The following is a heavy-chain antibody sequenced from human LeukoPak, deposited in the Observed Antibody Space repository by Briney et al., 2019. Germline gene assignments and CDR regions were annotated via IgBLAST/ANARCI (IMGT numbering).Heavy chain of an antibody. CDR1: GFTFSDHA. CDR2: ISGSGHST. Sequence: SGGSLRLSCAASGFTFSDHAMSWVRQAPGKGLEWVSTISGSGHSTFYAVSVKGRFTISSDNSKNTLYLQMNSLRGEDSAVYYCARRYCSGGTWYYLDNWGQGTLVTVSS. D-gene: IGHD2-15*01. J-gene: IGHJ4*02. CDR3: ARRYCSGGTWYYLDN. V-gene: IGHV3-23*01.